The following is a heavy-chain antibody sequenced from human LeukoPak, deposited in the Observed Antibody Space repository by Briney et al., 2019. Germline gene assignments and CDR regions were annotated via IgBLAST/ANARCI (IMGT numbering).Heavy chain of an antibody. V-gene: IGHV4-4*07. CDR3: ARGLSAPRVFYYMDV. J-gene: IGHJ6*03. CDR1: GGSISSYY. D-gene: IGHD2-8*01. Sequence: SETLSLTCTVSGGSISSYYWSWIRQPAGKGLEWIGRIYISGSGSTNYNPSLKSRVTMSVDTSKNQFSLKLSSVTAADTAVYYCARGLSAPRVFYYMDVWGKGTTVTISS. CDR2: IYISGSGST.